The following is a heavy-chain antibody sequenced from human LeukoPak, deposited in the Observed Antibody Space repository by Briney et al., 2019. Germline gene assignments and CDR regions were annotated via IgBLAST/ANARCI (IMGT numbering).Heavy chain of an antibody. V-gene: IGHV3-23*01. CDR2: ISGSGGSA. D-gene: IGHD3-22*01. CDR1: GFSFSNCA. J-gene: IGHJ4*02. CDR3: AKSAYYDASGYYREYYFDY. Sequence: GGSLRLSCVSSGFSFSNCAMSWVRQTPGKGLEWVSSISGSGGSAHYADSVKGRFTISRDKTKNTLYLQMNSLRAEDTAVYYCAKSAYYDASGYYREYYFDYWGQGTLVTVSS.